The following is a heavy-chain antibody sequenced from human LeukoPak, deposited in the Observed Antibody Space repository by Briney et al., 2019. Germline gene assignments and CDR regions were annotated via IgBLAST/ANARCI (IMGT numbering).Heavy chain of an antibody. CDR3: ARGKYYTSGSYYTNYYFGLDV. Sequence: TSETLSLTCTVSGGSIINYYWTWIRQPPGKGLEWIGYISYSGSTNYNPSLKSRVSISVDRSKNQFSLKLSSVTAADTAVYYCARGKYYTSGSYYTNYYFGLDVWGQGTTVAVSS. D-gene: IGHD3-10*01. CDR1: GGSIINYY. J-gene: IGHJ6*02. CDR2: ISYSGST. V-gene: IGHV4-59*01.